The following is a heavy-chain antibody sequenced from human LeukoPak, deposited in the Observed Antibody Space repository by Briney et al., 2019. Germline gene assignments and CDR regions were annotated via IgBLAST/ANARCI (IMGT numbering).Heavy chain of an antibody. D-gene: IGHD2-15*01. CDR1: GFTFSSYA. Sequence: PGGSLRLSCAASGFTFSSYAMHWVRQAPGKGLEWVAVISYDGSNKYYADSVKGRFTISRDNSKNTLYLQMNSLRAEDTAVYYCVVDFDYWGQGTLVTVSS. CDR3: VVDFDY. CDR2: ISYDGSNK. V-gene: IGHV3-30*14. J-gene: IGHJ4*02.